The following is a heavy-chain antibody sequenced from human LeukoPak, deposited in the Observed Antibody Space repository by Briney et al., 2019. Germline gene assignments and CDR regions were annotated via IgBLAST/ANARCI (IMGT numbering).Heavy chain of an antibody. J-gene: IGHJ4*02. Sequence: GGSLRLSCAASRFTVSSNYMSWVRQAPGKGLEWVSVIYSGGSTYYADSVKGRFTISRDNSKNTLYLQMNSLRAEDTAVYYCARDFGYGSDYWGQGTLVTVSS. D-gene: IGHD3-10*01. CDR2: IYSGGST. CDR3: ARDFGYGSDY. CDR1: RFTVSSNY. V-gene: IGHV3-66*02.